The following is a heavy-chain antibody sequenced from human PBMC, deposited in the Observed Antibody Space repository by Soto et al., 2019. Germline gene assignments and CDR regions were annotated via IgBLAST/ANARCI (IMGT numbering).Heavy chain of an antibody. J-gene: IGHJ4*02. CDR3: ARYNSKDLDY. V-gene: IGHV4-59*01. D-gene: IGHD1-1*01. Sequence: SETLSLTCTVSGTSISSYYWSWIRQPPGRGREWIANIHYSGTTNYNPSLASRVTLSVDTSKNLFSLKMTSVTAADGAMHFCARYNSKDLDYWGRGTLVTVSS. CDR1: GTSISSYY. CDR2: IHYSGTT.